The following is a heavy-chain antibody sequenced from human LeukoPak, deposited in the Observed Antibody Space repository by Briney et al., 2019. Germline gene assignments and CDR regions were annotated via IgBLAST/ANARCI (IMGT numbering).Heavy chain of an antibody. D-gene: IGHD1-1*01. CDR2: ISSSSYI. J-gene: IGHJ6*02. V-gene: IGHV3-21*01. CDR3: ARGLPGREDYGMDV. Sequence: GGSLRLSCAASGFSFSFYSMNWVRQAPGKGLEWVSSISSSSYIHYADSVKGRFTISRDNAKNSLYLQMNSLRAEDTAVYYCARGLPGREDYGMDVSGQGTTVTVSS. CDR1: GFSFSFYS.